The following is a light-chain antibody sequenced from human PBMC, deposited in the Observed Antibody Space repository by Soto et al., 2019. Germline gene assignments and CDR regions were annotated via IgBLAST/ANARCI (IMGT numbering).Light chain of an antibody. CDR1: QSISSW. Sequence: DIQMTQSPSTLSASVGDRVTITCRASQSISSWLAWYQQKPGKAPKLLFYKASSLESGVPSRFSGSGSGTEFTLTISSLQPDDFATYYCQQYNSPWTFGPGTKVEIK. V-gene: IGKV1-5*03. CDR2: KAS. CDR3: QQYNSPWT. J-gene: IGKJ1*01.